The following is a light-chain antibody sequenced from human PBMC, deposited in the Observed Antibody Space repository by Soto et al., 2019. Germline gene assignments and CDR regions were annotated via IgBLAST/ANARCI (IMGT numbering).Light chain of an antibody. J-gene: IGKJ4*01. V-gene: IGKV1-27*01. CDR3: QRYYNAPFT. CDR1: QGIKNY. CDR2: AAS. Sequence: DIQVTQHPSSLSASVGDRVIITCRASQGIKNYLAWYQQRPGETPKLLIYAASTLESGIPPRFSGSGSGADFTLTINNLQPEDVATYYCQRYYNAPFTFGGGTKVEIK.